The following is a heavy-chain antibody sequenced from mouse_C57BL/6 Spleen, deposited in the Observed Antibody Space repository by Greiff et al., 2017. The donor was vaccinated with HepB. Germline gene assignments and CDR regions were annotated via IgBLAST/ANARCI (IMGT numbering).Heavy chain of an antibody. D-gene: IGHD2-14*01. Sequence: VQLQQPGAELVRPGSSVKLSCKASGYTFTSYWMHWVKQRPIQGLEWIGNIDPSDSETHYNQKFKDKATLTVDKSSSTAYMQLSSLTSEDSAVYYCARWYDDAMDYWGQGTSVTVSS. CDR3: ARWYDDAMDY. J-gene: IGHJ4*01. CDR1: GYTFTSYW. V-gene: IGHV1-52*01. CDR2: IDPSDSET.